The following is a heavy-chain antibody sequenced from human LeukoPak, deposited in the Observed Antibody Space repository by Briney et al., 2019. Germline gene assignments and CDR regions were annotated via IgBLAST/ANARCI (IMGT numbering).Heavy chain of an antibody. D-gene: IGHD3-3*01. CDR2: INPNSGGT. V-gene: IGHV1-2*02. CDR1: GYTFTGYY. Sequence: GASVKVPCKASGYTFTGYYMHWVRQAPGQGLEWMGWINPNSGGTNYAQKFQGRVTMTRDTSISTAYMELSRLRSDDTAVYYCARDRDDFWSGYYTGSFDYWGQGTLVTVSS. J-gene: IGHJ4*02. CDR3: ARDRDDFWSGYYTGSFDY.